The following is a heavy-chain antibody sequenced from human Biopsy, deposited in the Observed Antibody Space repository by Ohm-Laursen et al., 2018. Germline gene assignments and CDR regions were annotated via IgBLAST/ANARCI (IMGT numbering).Heavy chain of an antibody. J-gene: IGHJ6*02. CDR1: GGAFTNYA. CDR2: IITVSETA. D-gene: IGHD6-19*01. Sequence: SSVKVSCKASGGAFTNYAINWVRQAPGHGLEWMGGIITVSETAGYAERFQGGVTITADVTTTTAYMDLSGLRSEDTAVYYCVAYPSSGFFENNDDFAMDVWGQGTTVTVSS. V-gene: IGHV1-69*01. CDR3: VAYPSSGFFENNDDFAMDV.